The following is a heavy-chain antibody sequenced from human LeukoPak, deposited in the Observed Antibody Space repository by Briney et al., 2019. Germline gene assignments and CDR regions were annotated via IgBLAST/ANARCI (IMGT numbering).Heavy chain of an antibody. V-gene: IGHV3-23*01. CDR1: GFTFSSYA. J-gene: IGHJ4*02. CDR3: ANEDGSGWSRY. CDR2: IRGSGGGT. Sequence: GGSLRLSCAASGFTFSSYAMSWVRQAPGKGLEWVSAIRGSGGGTYYADSVKGRFTISRDNSRNTLYLQMNSLRAEDTAVYFCANEDGSGWSRYWGQGTLVTVSS. D-gene: IGHD6-19*01.